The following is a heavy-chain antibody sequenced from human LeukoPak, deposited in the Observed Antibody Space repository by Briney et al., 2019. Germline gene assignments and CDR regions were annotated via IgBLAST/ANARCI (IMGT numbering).Heavy chain of an antibody. V-gene: IGHV3-48*03. CDR1: GFTFSSYE. J-gene: IGHJ6*03. CDR3: ARVANYHYYYMDV. CDR2: ISRSGSTI. Sequence: GGTLRLSCAASGFTFSSYEMNWVRQAPGKGLEWVSYISRSGSTIYYADSVKGRFTISRDNAKNSLYLQMNSLRAEDTAVYYCARVANYHYYYMDVWGKGTTVTISS.